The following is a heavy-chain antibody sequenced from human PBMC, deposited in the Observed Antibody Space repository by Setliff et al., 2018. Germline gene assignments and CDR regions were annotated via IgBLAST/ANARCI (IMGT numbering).Heavy chain of an antibody. D-gene: IGHD3-16*02. CDR3: ARDVFPYRYEGAFDI. J-gene: IGHJ3*02. V-gene: IGHV1-46*01. CDR1: GYTFTSHY. Sequence: AASVKVSCKASGYTFTSHYMHWVRQAPGLGLEWMGTINPSSGRTSYAQKFQGRVTMTRDTSTSTVYMDMSSLRSEDTAVYYCARDVFPYRYEGAFDIWGQGTMVTVS. CDR2: INPSSGRT.